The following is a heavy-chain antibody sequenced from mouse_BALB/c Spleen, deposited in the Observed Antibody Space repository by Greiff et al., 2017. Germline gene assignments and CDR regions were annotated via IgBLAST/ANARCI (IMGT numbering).Heavy chain of an antibody. V-gene: IGHV5-6-5*01. CDR3: ARGWGVYRYDLYYFDY. CDR2: ISSGGST. J-gene: IGHJ2*01. CDR1: GFTFSSYA. Sequence: EVMLVESGGGLVKPGGSLKLSCAASGFTFSSYAMSWVRQTPEKRLEWVASISSGGSTYYPDSVKGRFTISRDNARNILYLQMSSLRSEDTAMYYCARGWGVYRYDLYYFDYWGQGTTLTVSS. D-gene: IGHD2-14*01.